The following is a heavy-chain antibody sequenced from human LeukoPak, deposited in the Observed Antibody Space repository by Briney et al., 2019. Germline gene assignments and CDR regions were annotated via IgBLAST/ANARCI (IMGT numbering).Heavy chain of an antibody. D-gene: IGHD3-22*01. V-gene: IGHV3-33*01. CDR1: GFTFSSYG. CDR3: ARDGDYYDSSGYSYFDY. J-gene: IGHJ4*02. Sequence: GGSLRLSCAASGFTFSSYGMHWVRQAPGKGLEWVAAIWYDGSNKYYADSVKGRFTISRDNSKNTLYLQMNSLRAEDTAVYYCARDGDYYDSSGYSYFDYWGQGTLVTVSS. CDR2: IWYDGSNK.